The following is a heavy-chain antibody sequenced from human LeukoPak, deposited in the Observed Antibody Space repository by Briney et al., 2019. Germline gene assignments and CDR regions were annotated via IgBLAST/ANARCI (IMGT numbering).Heavy chain of an antibody. CDR2: ISAYNGNT. D-gene: IGHD3-22*01. V-gene: IGHV1-18*01. Sequence: GASVKVSCKASGYTFTSYGISWVRQAAGQGLEWMGWISAYNGNTNYAQKLQGRVTMTTDTSTSTAYMELRSLRSDDTAVYYCARSPHDSSGYYYVHYFDYWGQGTLVTVSS. CDR1: GYTFTSYG. J-gene: IGHJ4*02. CDR3: ARSPHDSSGYYYVHYFDY.